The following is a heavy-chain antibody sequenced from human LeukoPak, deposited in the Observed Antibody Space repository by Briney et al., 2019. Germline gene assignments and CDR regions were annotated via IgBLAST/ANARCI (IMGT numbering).Heavy chain of an antibody. CDR3: ARTMVRGVIIHGYYSMDV. V-gene: IGHV3-7*01. CDR1: GFTFSSYW. Sequence: PGGSLRLSCAASGFTFSSYWMSWVRQAPGKGLEWVANINQDGSGKYYVDSVKGRFTISRDNAKNALYLQMNSLRAEDTAIYYCARTMVRGVIIHGYYSMDVWGKGTTVTISS. D-gene: IGHD3-10*01. CDR2: INQDGSGK. J-gene: IGHJ6*03.